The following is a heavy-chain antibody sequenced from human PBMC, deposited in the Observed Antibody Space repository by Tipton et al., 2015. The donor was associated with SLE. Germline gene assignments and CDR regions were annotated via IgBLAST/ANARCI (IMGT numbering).Heavy chain of an antibody. V-gene: IGHV4-61*02. CDR3: ARAMAAATLDFDY. CDR1: GGSISTTTYF. CDR2: GFAGGLT. Sequence: TLSLTCTVSGGSISTTTYFWNWIRQSAGRGLEWIGRGFAGGLTDYNPSLSSRVTMSLDMSKNQFTLKLSSVTAADTAVYYCARAMAAATLDFDYWGQGTLVTVSS. J-gene: IGHJ4*02. D-gene: IGHD6-13*01.